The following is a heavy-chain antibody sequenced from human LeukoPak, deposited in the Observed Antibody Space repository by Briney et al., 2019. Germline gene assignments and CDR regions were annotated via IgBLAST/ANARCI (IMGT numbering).Heavy chain of an antibody. CDR3: AKYDYYDSSGYFYAGD. CDR2: IYYSGNT. CDR1: GDSISSGGYY. J-gene: IGHJ4*02. D-gene: IGHD3-22*01. Sequence: SETLSLTCTVSGDSISSGGYYWSWIRQRPGEGLEWIGYIYYSGNTYYTPSLKSRVTISLDTSKNQFSLKLGSVTAADTAVYYCAKYDYYDSSGYFYAGDWGQGTLVTVSS. V-gene: IGHV4-31*03.